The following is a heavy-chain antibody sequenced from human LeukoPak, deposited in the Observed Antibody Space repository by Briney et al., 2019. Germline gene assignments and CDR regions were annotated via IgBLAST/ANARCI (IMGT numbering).Heavy chain of an antibody. CDR1: GGSISSSSYY. J-gene: IGHJ4*02. CDR3: ARRSLYSGSYNY. Sequence: SETLSLTYTVSGGSISSSSYYWGWIRQPPGKGLEWIGSIYYSGSTYYNPSLKSRVTISVDTSKNQFSLKLSSVTAADTAVYYCARRSLYSGSYNYWGQGTLATVSS. V-gene: IGHV4-39*01. D-gene: IGHD1-26*01. CDR2: IYYSGST.